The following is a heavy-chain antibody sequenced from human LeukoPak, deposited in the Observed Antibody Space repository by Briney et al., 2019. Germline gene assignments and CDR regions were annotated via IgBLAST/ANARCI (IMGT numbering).Heavy chain of an antibody. Sequence: SETLSLTCTVSGGSISSYYWSWIRQSPGKGLEWIGYIYYSGGTNYSPSLKSRVTISVDTSKNQFSLKLSSVTAADTAVYYCARDLSSLGFDPWGQGTLVTVSS. CDR2: IYYSGGT. V-gene: IGHV4-59*01. CDR1: GGSISSYY. CDR3: ARDLSSLGFDP. J-gene: IGHJ5*02.